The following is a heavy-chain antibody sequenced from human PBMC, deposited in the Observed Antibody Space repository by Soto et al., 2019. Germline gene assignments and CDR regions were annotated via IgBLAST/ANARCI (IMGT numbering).Heavy chain of an antibody. Sequence: SETLSLTCTVSGASISSSIYYWGWIRQPPGKGLEWIGYIYYSGSTNYNPSLKSRVTISVDTSKNQFSLKLSSVTAADTAVYYCAREDDYSFDYWGQGTLVTVSS. D-gene: IGHD2-21*02. V-gene: IGHV4-61*01. CDR2: IYYSGST. CDR1: GASISSSIYY. J-gene: IGHJ4*02. CDR3: AREDDYSFDY.